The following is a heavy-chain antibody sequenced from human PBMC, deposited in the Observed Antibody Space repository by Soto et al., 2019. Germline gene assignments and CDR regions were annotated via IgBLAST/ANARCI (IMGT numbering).Heavy chain of an antibody. D-gene: IGHD2-8*01. J-gene: IGHJ5*02. Sequence: QVQLVQSGAEVKKPGSSVKVSCKASGGTFSSYAISWVRQAPGQGLEWMGGIIPIFGTANYAQKFQGRVTITADESTSTAYMELSSLRSEDTAVCYCAREDYCTNGVCYGGRGFDPWGQGTLVTVSS. CDR2: IIPIFGTA. V-gene: IGHV1-69*01. CDR3: AREDYCTNGVCYGGRGFDP. CDR1: GGTFSSYA.